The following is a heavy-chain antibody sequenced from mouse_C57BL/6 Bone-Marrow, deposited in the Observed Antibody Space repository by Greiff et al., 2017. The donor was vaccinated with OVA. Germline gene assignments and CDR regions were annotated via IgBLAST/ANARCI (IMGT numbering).Heavy chain of an antibody. V-gene: IGHV1-64*01. D-gene: IGHD1-1*01. CDR1: GYTFTSYW. Sequence: QVQLQQPGAELVKPGASVKLSCKASGYTFTSYWMHWVKQRPGQGLEWIGMIHPNSGSTNYNEKFKSKATLTVDKSSSTAYMQLSSLTSEDAAVYYCARGSSYSRGYFDVWGTGTTVTVSS. CDR2: IHPNSGST. CDR3: ARGSSYSRGYFDV. J-gene: IGHJ1*03.